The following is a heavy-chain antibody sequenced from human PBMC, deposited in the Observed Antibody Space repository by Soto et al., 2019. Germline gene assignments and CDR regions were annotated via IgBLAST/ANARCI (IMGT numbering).Heavy chain of an antibody. CDR1: GGTFSSYA. J-gene: IGHJ4*02. Sequence: GASVKVSCKSSGGTFSSYAISWVRQASGQGLEWLGGIIPLFDSPNYAQRSHGRVTITADESRSTAYMELSSLRSEDTAVYYCARGGSMIAFGGVFAPAYSDYWGQGTPVTVSS. V-gene: IGHV1-69*13. CDR2: IIPLFDSP. CDR3: ARGGSMIAFGGVFAPAYSDY. D-gene: IGHD3-16*01.